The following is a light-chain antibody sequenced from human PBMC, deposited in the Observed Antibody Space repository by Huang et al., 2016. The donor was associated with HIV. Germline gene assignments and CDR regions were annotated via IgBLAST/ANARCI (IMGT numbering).Light chain of an antibody. Sequence: EIVLTQSPATLSLSPGESATISCRASQSVRSYLAWYQQKPGQAPRLLIYDASTRATGIPARFSGSGSGTDFTLTISSLEPEDFAVYYCQQRSNWAPITFGGGTKVEIK. J-gene: IGKJ4*01. CDR3: QQRSNWAPIT. CDR2: DAS. CDR1: QSVRSY. V-gene: IGKV3-11*01.